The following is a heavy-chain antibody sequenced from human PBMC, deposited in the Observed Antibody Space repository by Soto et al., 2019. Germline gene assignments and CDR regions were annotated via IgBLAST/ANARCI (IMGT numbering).Heavy chain of an antibody. Sequence: GGSLRLSCAASGFTVSSNYMSWVRQAPGKGLEWVSVIYSGGSTYYADSVKGRFTISRDNSKNTLNLQMNALRVEDTAVYYCARGPHVGISTSWGQGTLVTVSS. J-gene: IGHJ4*02. CDR2: IYSGGST. V-gene: IGHV3-66*01. D-gene: IGHD2-2*01. CDR3: ARGPHVGISTS. CDR1: GFTVSSNY.